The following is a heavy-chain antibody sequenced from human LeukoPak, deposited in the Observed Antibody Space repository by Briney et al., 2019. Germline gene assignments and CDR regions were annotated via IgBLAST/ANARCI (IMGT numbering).Heavy chain of an antibody. CDR2: ISYDGSNK. CDR1: GFTFSSYG. CDR3: AKRNVEMATIPDFDY. D-gene: IGHD5-24*01. J-gene: IGHJ4*02. V-gene: IGHV3-30*18. Sequence: GRSLGLSCAASGFTFSSYGMHWIRQAPGKGLEWVAVISYDGSNKYYADSVKGRFTISRDNSKNTLYLQMNSLRAEDTAVYYCAKRNVEMATIPDFDYWGQGTLVTVSS.